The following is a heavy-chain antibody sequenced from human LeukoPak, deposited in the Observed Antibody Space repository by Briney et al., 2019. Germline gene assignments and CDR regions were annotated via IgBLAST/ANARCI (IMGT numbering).Heavy chain of an antibody. CDR2: IYHSGST. V-gene: IGHV4-38-2*01. CDR3: ASSLIKGSGSYTFDY. D-gene: IGHD3-10*01. CDR1: GYSISSGYY. Sequence: PSETLSLTCAVSGYSISSGYYWGWIRQPPGKGLEWIGSIYHSGSTYYNPSLKSRVTISVDTSKNQFSLKLSPVTAADTAVYYCASSLIKGSGSYTFDYWGQGTLVTVSS. J-gene: IGHJ4*02.